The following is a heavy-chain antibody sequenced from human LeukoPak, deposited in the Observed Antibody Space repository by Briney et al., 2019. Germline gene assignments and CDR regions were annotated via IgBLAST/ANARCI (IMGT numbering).Heavy chain of an antibody. CDR1: RFTFSSYT. V-gene: IGHV3-23*01. Sequence: QAGGSLRLSCAASRFTFSSYTMSWVRQAPGKGLEWVSAISGSGDTTYYADSVKGRFTISRDNSKNTLYVQMNSLRVDGTAVYYCAKEPLYYYWGQGTLVTVSS. D-gene: IGHD2-21*01. CDR2: ISGSGDTT. CDR3: AKEPLYYY. J-gene: IGHJ4*02.